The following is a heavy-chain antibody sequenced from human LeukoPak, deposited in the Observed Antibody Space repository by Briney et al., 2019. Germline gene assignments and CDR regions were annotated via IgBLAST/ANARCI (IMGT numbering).Heavy chain of an antibody. CDR1: GFIFSNYA. Sequence: PGGSLRLSCAASGFIFSNYAMSWVRQAPGKGPEWVSGISGGGGGTYYADSVKGRFTISRDNSKNTVYLQMDMVTAEDTAVYYCARVARLGAAVAGTDYWGQGTLVTVSS. CDR3: ARVARLGAAVAGTDY. CDR2: ISGGGGGT. J-gene: IGHJ4*02. D-gene: IGHD6-19*01. V-gene: IGHV3-23*01.